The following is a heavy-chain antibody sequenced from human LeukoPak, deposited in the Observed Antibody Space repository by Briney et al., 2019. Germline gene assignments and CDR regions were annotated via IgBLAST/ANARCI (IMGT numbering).Heavy chain of an antibody. V-gene: IGHV1-69*13. Sequence: ASVKVSCKASGGTFSSYAISWVRQAPGQGLEWMGGIIPIFGTANYAQKFQGRVTITADESTSTAYMELSSLTSEDTAVYYCARAPGYYYGMDVWGHGTTVTVSS. J-gene: IGHJ6*02. CDR3: ARAPGYYYGMDV. CDR1: GGTFSSYA. CDR2: IIPIFGTA.